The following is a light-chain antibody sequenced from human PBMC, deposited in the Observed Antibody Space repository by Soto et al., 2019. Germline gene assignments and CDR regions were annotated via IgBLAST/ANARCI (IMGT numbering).Light chain of an antibody. J-gene: IGKJ4*01. CDR1: QSISSW. Sequence: DIQMTQSPSTLSASVGDRVTITCRASQSISSWLAWYQQKPGKAPKLLIYKASSLESGVPSRFSGSGSGTDFTLTINSLQPEDFATYYCQQADSFPLTFGGGTKVDIK. CDR3: QQADSFPLT. CDR2: KAS. V-gene: IGKV1-5*03.